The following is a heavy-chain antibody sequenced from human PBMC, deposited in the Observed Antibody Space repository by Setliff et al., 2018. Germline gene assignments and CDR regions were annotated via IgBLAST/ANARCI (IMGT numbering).Heavy chain of an antibody. J-gene: IGHJ4*02. V-gene: IGHV3-7*01. Sequence: GGSLRLSWAASGFTFSGYWMSWVRQAPGKGLEWVAKIKQDGSEKYYVDSVKGRFSISRDNAKNSLYLQMNSRRAEDTAGYYRARGGGEYWGQGTLVTSPQ. CDR2: IKQDGSEK. D-gene: IGHD3-16*01. CDR3: ARGGGEY. CDR1: GFTFSGYW.